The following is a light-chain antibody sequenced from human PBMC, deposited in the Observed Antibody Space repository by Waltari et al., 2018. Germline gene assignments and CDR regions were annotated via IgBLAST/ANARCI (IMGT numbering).Light chain of an antibody. CDR1: SSDVGGYNY. Sequence: QSSLTQPASVSGSPGQSITISCTGTSSDVGGYNYVSWYQQHPGKVPKLVIFDVSNRPSGVSNRFSGSKSGNTASLTISGLQAEDESDYYCCSFTSRSTWVVGGGTKLTVL. CDR2: DVS. J-gene: IGLJ3*02. V-gene: IGLV2-14*01. CDR3: CSFTSRSTWV.